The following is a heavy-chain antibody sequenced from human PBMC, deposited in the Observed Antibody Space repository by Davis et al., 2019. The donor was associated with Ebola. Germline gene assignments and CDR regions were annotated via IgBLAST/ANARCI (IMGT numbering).Heavy chain of an antibody. D-gene: IGHD2-15*01. J-gene: IGHJ4*02. CDR3: ARGYCSSGNCYWGAHS. Sequence: PGGSLRLSCEASGFTFNNFALNWVRQDQGKGLEWVSAISGSGDGTYYVDSVKGRFTISRDNSKNTLYLQMNSLRVEDTAVYYCARGYCSSGNCYWGAHSWGQGTLVTVSS. CDR1: GFTFNNFA. V-gene: IGHV3-23*01. CDR2: ISGSGDGT.